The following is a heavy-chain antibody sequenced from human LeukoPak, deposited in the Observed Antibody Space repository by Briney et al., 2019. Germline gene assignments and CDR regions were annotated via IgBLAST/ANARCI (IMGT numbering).Heavy chain of an antibody. J-gene: IGHJ6*02. V-gene: IGHV4-34*01. D-gene: IGHD4-17*01. CDR1: GGSFSGYY. CDR3: ARVYEVTTLAVYYYYGMDV. Sequence: SETLSLTCAVYGGSFSGYYWSWIRQPPGKGLEWIGEINHSGSTNYNPFLKSRVTISVDTSKNQFSLKLSSVTAADTAVYYCARVYEVTTLAVYYYYGMDVWGQGTTVTVSS. CDR2: INHSGST.